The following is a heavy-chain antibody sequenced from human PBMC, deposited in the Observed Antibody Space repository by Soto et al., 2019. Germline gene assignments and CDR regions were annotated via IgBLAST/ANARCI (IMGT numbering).Heavy chain of an antibody. CDR1: GGSISTGGYY. D-gene: IGHD3-10*01. J-gene: IGHJ1*01. Sequence: PSETLSLTCTVSGGSISTGGYYWYWVRQHPGMGLECIGYIYYSGSTYYNPSLKSRVTIAVDTSNNQFSLKLSSVTAADTAVYYCATNGDYYGGSGPKYFQHWGQGTLVTVSS. CDR3: ATNGDYYGGSGPKYFQH. CDR2: IYYSGST. V-gene: IGHV4-31*03.